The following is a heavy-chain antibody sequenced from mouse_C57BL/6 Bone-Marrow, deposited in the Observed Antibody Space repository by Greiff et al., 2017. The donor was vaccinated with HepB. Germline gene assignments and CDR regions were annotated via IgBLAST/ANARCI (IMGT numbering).Heavy chain of an antibody. J-gene: IGHJ3*01. CDR1: GFTFSDYY. D-gene: IGHD1-1*01. Sequence: EVKLVESGGGLVQPGGSLKLSCAASGFTFSDYYMYWVRQTPEKRLEWVAYISNGGGSTYYPETVKGRFTISRDNAKNTPYLQMSRLKSEDTAMYYCASHAGPYYCGSSYGFAYWGQGTLVTVSA. CDR3: ASHAGPYYCGSSYGFAY. CDR2: ISNGGGST. V-gene: IGHV5-12*01.